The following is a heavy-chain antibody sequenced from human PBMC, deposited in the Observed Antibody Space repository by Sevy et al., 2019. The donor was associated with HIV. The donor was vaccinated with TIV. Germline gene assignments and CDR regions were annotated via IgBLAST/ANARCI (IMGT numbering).Heavy chain of an antibody. J-gene: IGHJ4*02. CDR1: GYTLTELS. V-gene: IGHV1-24*01. Sequence: ASVKVSCKVSGYTLTELSMHWVRQAPGKGLEWMGGFDPEDGETIYAQKFQGRVTMTEDTSTDTAYMELSRLRSEDTAVYYCATLTYYYDSSGYYPGDYWGQGTLVTVSS. CDR3: ATLTYYYDSSGYYPGDY. CDR2: FDPEDGET. D-gene: IGHD3-22*01.